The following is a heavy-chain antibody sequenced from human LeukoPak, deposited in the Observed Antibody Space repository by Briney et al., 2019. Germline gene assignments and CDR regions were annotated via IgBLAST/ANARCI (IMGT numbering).Heavy chain of an antibody. CDR3: ARGGYCTNGVCYTHWFDP. CDR1: GYTFTSYG. V-gene: IGHV1-18*01. CDR2: ISAYNSNT. Sequence: GASVKVSCKASGYTFTSYGISWVRQAPGQGLEWMGWISAYNSNTNYAQKLQGRVTMTTDTSTSTAYMELRSLRSDDTAVYYCARGGYCTNGVCYTHWFDPWGRGTLDTVSS. D-gene: IGHD2-8*01. J-gene: IGHJ5*02.